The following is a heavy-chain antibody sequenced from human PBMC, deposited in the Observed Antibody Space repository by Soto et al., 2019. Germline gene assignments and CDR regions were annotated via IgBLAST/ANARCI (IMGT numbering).Heavy chain of an antibody. Sequence: QVQLQESGPGLVKPSQTLSLTCTVSGGSISSGDYYWSWIRQHPGKGLDWIGYIYYSGSTYYNPSLKSRVNISVDTSKNQFSLKLSSVTAADTAVYYCARWWSGSRQGFDPWGQGTLVTVSS. CDR1: GGSISSGDYY. CDR3: ARWWSGSRQGFDP. D-gene: IGHD3-3*01. CDR2: IYYSGST. J-gene: IGHJ5*02. V-gene: IGHV4-31*03.